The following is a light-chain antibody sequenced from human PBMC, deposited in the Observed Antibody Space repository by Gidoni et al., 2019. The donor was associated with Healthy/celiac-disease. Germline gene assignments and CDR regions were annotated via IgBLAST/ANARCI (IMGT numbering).Light chain of an antibody. CDR2: GAS. V-gene: IGKV3-20*01. Sequence: IVLTQSPGTLSLSPGERATLSCRASQSVSSSYLAWYQQKPGRAPRLLIYGASSRATGIPDRFSGSGSGTDFTLTISRLESEDFAVYYCQQYGSSPTFGPGTKVDIK. CDR1: QSVSSSY. CDR3: QQYGSSPT. J-gene: IGKJ3*01.